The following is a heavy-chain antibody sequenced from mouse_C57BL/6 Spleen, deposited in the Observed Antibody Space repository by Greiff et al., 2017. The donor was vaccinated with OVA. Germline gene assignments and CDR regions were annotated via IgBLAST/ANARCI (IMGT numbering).Heavy chain of an antibody. Sequence: VQLQQSGPELVKPGASVKISCKASGYSFTGYYMNWVKQSPEKSLEWIGEINPSTGGTTYNQKFKAKATLTVDKSSSTAYMQLTSLTSEDSAVYYCASYYDAGMDYWGQGTTLTVSS. J-gene: IGHJ2*01. CDR2: INPSTGGT. D-gene: IGHD1-1*01. CDR1: GYSFTGYY. V-gene: IGHV1-42*01. CDR3: ASYYDAGMDY.